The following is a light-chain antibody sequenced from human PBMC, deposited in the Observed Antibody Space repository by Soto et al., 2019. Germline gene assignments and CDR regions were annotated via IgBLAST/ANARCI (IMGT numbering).Light chain of an antibody. CDR2: EVS. V-gene: IGLV2-8*01. CDR3: SSYAGSNNWM. CDR1: SSDVGGYNY. J-gene: IGLJ3*02. Sequence: QSALTQPPSASGSPGQSVTISCTGTSSDVGGYNYVSWYQQHPGKAPKLMIYEVSKRPSGVPDRFSGSKSGNTASLTVSGLQAEDEADYYCSSYAGSNNWMFGGGTEVTVL.